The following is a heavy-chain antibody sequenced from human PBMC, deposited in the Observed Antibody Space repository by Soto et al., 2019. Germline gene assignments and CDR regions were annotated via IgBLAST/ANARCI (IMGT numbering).Heavy chain of an antibody. J-gene: IGHJ6*02. Sequence: ASVKVSCKASGYTFTGYYMHWVRQTPGQGLEWMGWINPNSGGTNYAQKFQGWVTMTRDTSISTAYMELSRLRSDDTALYYCARAGLQCSSSSCSGMFGMDVWGQGTTVTVS. D-gene: IGHD2-2*01. CDR3: ARAGLQCSSSSCSGMFGMDV. V-gene: IGHV1-2*04. CDR2: INPNSGGT. CDR1: GYTFTGYY.